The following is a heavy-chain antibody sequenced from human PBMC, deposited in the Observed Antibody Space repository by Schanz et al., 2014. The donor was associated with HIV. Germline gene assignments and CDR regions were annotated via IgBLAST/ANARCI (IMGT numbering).Heavy chain of an antibody. CDR2: ISGSGGST. CDR1: GFTFSSYA. J-gene: IGHJ6*02. Sequence: EVQLLESGGGLVQPGGSLRLSCAASGFTFSSYAMSWVRQAPGKGLEWVSAISGSGGSTYYADSVKGRFTISRDNSKNTLYLQMNSLRAEDTAVYYCARDESYGGSGSYYNGYGMDVWGQGTTVTVSS. D-gene: IGHD3-10*01. V-gene: IGHV3-23*01. CDR3: ARDESYGGSGSYYNGYGMDV.